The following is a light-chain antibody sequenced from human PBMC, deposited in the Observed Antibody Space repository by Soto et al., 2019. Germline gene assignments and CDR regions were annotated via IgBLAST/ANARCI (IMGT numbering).Light chain of an antibody. CDR1: ESVTSTY. J-gene: IGKJ2*01. Sequence: EIVLTQSPGTLSLSPGERATLSCRTSESVTSTYLAWYQQKPGQPPRLLIYGASSRGTGIPDRFSGSGSGTDFTLTISGLEPEDFAVYYCQQYGRPPYTFGQGTRLEIK. CDR2: GAS. V-gene: IGKV3-20*01. CDR3: QQYGRPPYT.